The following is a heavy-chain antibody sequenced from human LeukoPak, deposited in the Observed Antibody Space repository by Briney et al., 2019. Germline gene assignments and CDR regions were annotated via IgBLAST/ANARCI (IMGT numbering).Heavy chain of an antibody. Sequence: GGPLRLSCAASGFTFSSYGMHWVRQAPGKGLEWVAGIWYDGSNKYYADSVKGRFTISRDNSKNTLYLQMNSLRAEDTAVYYCARTYYYDSSGYFPLPPGYWGQGTLVTVSS. D-gene: IGHD3-22*01. CDR1: GFTFSSYG. CDR3: ARTYYYDSSGYFPLPPGY. J-gene: IGHJ4*02. V-gene: IGHV3-33*01. CDR2: IWYDGSNK.